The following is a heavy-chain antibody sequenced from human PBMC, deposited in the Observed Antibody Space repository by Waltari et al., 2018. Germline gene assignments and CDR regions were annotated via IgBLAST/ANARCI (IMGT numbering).Heavy chain of an antibody. CDR2: IHRSGRT. V-gene: IGHV4-4*02. D-gene: IGHD1-26*01. Sequence: QMQLQQSGPGLVKPSESLSLTCAVSVYSMSGDDLWNWVRQSPGKGLEWIGQIHRSGRTNSTPSLASRVTLSIDTSKKQFAMKVTSPTAADTAMYYCARDRGRGLYLDSWGQGTLVSVSP. J-gene: IGHJ4*02. CDR3: ARDRGRGLYLDS. CDR1: VYSMSGDDL.